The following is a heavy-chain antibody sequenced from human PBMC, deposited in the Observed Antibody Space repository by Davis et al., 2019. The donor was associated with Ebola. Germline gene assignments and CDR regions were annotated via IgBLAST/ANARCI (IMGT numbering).Heavy chain of an antibody. V-gene: IGHV3-7*01. Sequence: ETLSLTCTVSGGSISSYYWSWVRQAPGKGLEWVANIKQDGSEKYYVDSVKGRFTISRDNAKNSLYLQMNSLRAEDTAVYYCARSDSGSYRGFDYWGQGTLVTVSS. D-gene: IGHD1-26*01. CDR3: ARSDSGSYRGFDY. J-gene: IGHJ4*02. CDR2: IKQDGSEK. CDR1: GGSISSYY.